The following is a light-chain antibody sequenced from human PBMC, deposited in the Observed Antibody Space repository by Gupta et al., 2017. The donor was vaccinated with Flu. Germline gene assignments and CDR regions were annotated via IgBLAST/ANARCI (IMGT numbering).Light chain of an antibody. Sequence: EIVLTQSPATLSLSPGERATLSCRASQSVGSSLAWYQQKPGQAPRLLIYHASNRATGIADRFSGSGSGTDFTLTISSLEPEDFAVYYCQQRSNWRTFGQGTKVEMK. CDR1: QSVGSS. CDR2: HAS. CDR3: QQRSNWRT. V-gene: IGKV3-11*01. J-gene: IGKJ1*01.